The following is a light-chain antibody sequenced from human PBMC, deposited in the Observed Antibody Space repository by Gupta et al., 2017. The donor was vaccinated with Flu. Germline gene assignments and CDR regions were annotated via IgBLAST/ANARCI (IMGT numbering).Light chain of an antibody. J-gene: IGKJ2*01. Sequence: EIVMTQSPATLSVSPGERATLSCRASQSVSSNLAWYQQKPGQAPRLLIYGASTRATSSTARFSGSGSGKEFTLTISSRQEEDFAGYYCQQYKNWPPVIFGQGTKLEIK. CDR1: QSVSSN. CDR3: QQYKNWPPVI. CDR2: GAS. V-gene: IGKV3-15*01.